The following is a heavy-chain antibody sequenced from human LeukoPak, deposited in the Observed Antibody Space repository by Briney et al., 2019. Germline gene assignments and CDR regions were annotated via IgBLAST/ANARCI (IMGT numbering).Heavy chain of an antibody. CDR1: GFTVSNHY. CDR3: VTDRDPHRGMHV. Sequence: GGSLRLSCAVSGFTVSNHYVTWVRQAPGKGLEWVSVIYTGFSADYADSVKGRFTISRDNSKNTLYLQMNSLRVEDTAVYYCVTDRDPHRGMHVWGQGTTVTVSS. CDR2: IYTGFSA. V-gene: IGHV3-53*01. D-gene: IGHD3-10*01. J-gene: IGHJ6*02.